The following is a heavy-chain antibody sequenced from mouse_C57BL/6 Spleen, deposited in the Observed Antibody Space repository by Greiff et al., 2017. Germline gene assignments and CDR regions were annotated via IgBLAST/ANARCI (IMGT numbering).Heavy chain of an antibody. J-gene: IGHJ1*03. V-gene: IGHV1-4*01. D-gene: IGHD2-3*01. CDR3: ARDGSPYWYFDV. CDR2: INPSSGYT. Sequence: QVQLKESGAELARPGASVKMSCKASGYTFTSYTMHWVKQRPGQGLEWIGYINPSSGYTKYNQKFKDTATLTADKSSSTAYMQLSSLTSEDSAVYYCARDGSPYWYFDVWGTGTTVTVSS. CDR1: GYTFTSYT.